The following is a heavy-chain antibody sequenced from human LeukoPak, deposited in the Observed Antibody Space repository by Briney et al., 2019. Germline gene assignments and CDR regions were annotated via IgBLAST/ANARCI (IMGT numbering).Heavy chain of an antibody. Sequence: SETLSLTCAVYGGSFSGYYWSWTRQPPGKGLEWIGEINHSGSTNYNPSLKSRVTISVDTSKNQFSLKLSSVTAADTAVYYCARGVRGTAMVGFDYWGQGTLVTVSS. CDR3: ARGVRGTAMVGFDY. CDR2: INHSGST. D-gene: IGHD5-18*01. V-gene: IGHV4-34*01. CDR1: GGSFSGYY. J-gene: IGHJ4*02.